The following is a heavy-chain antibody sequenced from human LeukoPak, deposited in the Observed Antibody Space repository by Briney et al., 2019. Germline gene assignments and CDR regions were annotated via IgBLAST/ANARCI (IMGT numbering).Heavy chain of an antibody. CDR2: ISSSSSYI. Sequence: GGSLRLSCAASGFTFSSYSMNWVRQAPGKGLEWVSSISSSSSYIYYADSVKGRFTISRDNSKNTLYLQMNSLRAEDTAVYYCVGFTYYYDSSGYSEINWFDPWGQGTLVTVSS. J-gene: IGHJ5*02. CDR3: VGFTYYYDSSGYSEINWFDP. D-gene: IGHD3-22*01. CDR1: GFTFSSYS. V-gene: IGHV3-21*04.